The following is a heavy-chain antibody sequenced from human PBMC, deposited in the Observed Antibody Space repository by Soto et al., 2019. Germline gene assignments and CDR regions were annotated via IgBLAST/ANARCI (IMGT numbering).Heavy chain of an antibody. CDR2: INHSGST. J-gene: IGHJ5*02. V-gene: IGHV4-34*01. CDR1: GGSFSGYY. CDR3: ARGSIPPRCSGGSCYPGTHNWFDP. D-gene: IGHD2-15*01. Sequence: QVQLQQWGAGLLKPSETLSLTCAVYGGSFSGYYWSWIRQPPGKGLEWIGEINHSGSTNYNPSLKSRVTISVDTSKNQFSLKLSSVTAADTAVYYCARGSIPPRCSGGSCYPGTHNWFDPWGQGTLVTVSS.